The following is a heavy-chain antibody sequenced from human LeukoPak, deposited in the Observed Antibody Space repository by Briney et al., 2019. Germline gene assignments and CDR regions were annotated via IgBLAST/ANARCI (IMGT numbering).Heavy chain of an antibody. CDR1: GGSISSGSYY. CDR3: ARVPVTNPNWFDP. CDR2: IYTSGST. J-gene: IGHJ5*02. Sequence: SETLSLTCTVSGGSISSGSYYGSWIRQPAGKGLEWIGRIYTSGSTNYNPSLKSRVTISVDTSKNQFSLKLSSVTAADTAVYYCARVPVTNPNWFDPWGQGTLVTVSS. D-gene: IGHD4-17*01. V-gene: IGHV4-61*02.